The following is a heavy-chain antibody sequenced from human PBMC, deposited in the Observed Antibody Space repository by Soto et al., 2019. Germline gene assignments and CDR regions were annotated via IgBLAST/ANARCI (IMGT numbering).Heavy chain of an antibody. J-gene: IGHJ4*02. CDR2: INHSGRT. CDR1: GGSFSGYC. CDR3: ARGRKYYDFWSGYSHPRYYFNY. V-gene: IGHV4-34*01. D-gene: IGHD3-3*01. Sequence: SETLSLTCAVYGGSFSGYCWSWIRQPPGKGLEWIGEINHSGRTNYNPSPKSRVTISVDTSKSQFSLKLSSVTAADTAVYYCARGRKYYDFWSGYSHPRYYFNYWGQGTLVTVSS.